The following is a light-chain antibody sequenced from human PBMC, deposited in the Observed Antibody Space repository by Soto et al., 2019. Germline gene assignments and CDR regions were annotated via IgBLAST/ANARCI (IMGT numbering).Light chain of an antibody. CDR1: QSVGTY. Sequence: EILVTQFPATLSVSPGERATLSCRASQSVGTYLAWYQQKPGQAPRLLIYGASSRATGIPDRFSGSGSGTDFTLTISRLEPEDFAVYYCQQYGSSPSFGQGTKVDIK. CDR3: QQYGSSPS. J-gene: IGKJ1*01. CDR2: GAS. V-gene: IGKV3-20*01.